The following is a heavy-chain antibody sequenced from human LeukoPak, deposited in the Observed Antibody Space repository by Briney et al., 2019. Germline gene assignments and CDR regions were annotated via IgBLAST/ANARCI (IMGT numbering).Heavy chain of an antibody. CDR1: GFTFGNYA. CDR3: AKDYSSSWTSKYFQH. J-gene: IGHJ1*01. V-gene: IGHV3-23*01. Sequence: GSLRLSCVVSGFTFGNYAMTWVRQAPGKGLEWVSSISGSGETTYYADSVKGRFTISRDVSKNTLFLQMNSLRAEDTGVYYCAKDYSSSWTSKYFQHWGQGTLVTVSS. D-gene: IGHD6-13*01. CDR2: ISGSGETT.